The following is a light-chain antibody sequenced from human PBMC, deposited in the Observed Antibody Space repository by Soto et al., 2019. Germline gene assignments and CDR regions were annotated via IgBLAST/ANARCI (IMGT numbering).Light chain of an antibody. CDR1: QTAYNW. CDR3: QQYDVYIRS. J-gene: IGKJ1*01. V-gene: IGKV1-5*03. CDR2: EAS. Sequence: DIKMTQSPSTLSACVGDTVNITCRASQTAYNWLAWYQQKQGKAPKLLIYEASNLESGVPSRFSGSGSGTEFTLAISSLQPDDSATYFCQQYDVYIRSFGHGTKVEIK.